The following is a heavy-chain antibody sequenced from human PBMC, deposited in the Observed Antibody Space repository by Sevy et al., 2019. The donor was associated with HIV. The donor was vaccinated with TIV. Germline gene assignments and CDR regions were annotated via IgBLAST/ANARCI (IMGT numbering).Heavy chain of an antibody. Sequence: GGSLRLSCAASGFTFTNAWMNWVRQAPGKGLQWVGRIKSKTDGGTTDYAAPVKGRFTISRDDSKNTLYLQMNSLKTEDTAVYYCTTGVLVAREGEHTFDIWGQGTMVTVSS. V-gene: IGHV3-15*07. J-gene: IGHJ3*02. D-gene: IGHD2-15*01. CDR3: TTGVLVAREGEHTFDI. CDR1: GFTFTNAW. CDR2: IKSKTDGGTT.